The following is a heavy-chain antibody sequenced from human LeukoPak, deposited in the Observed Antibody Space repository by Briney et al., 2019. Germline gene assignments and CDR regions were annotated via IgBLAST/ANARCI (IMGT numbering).Heavy chain of an antibody. Sequence: GGSLTLSCAASGFTFSSYSMNWVRQAPGKGLEWVSYISSSSTIYYADSVKGRFTISRDNAKNSLYQQMNSLRAEDTAVYYCARVRDPVYFDYWGQGTLVTVSS. J-gene: IGHJ4*02. CDR2: ISSSSTI. V-gene: IGHV3-48*04. CDR1: GFTFSSYS. CDR3: ARVRDPVYFDY.